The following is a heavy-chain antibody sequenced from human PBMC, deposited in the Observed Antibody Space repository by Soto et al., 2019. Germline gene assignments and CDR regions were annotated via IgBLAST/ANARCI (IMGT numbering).Heavy chain of an antibody. D-gene: IGHD2-2*01. CDR2: ISGSGGST. CDR1: GFTFSSYA. Sequence: LRLSCAASGFTFSSYAMSWVRQAPGKGLEWVSAISGSGGSTYYADSVKGRFTISRDNSKNTLYLQMNSLRAEDTAVYYCAKDWPDIVVVPAASPHAFDIWGQGTMVTVSS. V-gene: IGHV3-23*01. J-gene: IGHJ3*02. CDR3: AKDWPDIVVVPAASPHAFDI.